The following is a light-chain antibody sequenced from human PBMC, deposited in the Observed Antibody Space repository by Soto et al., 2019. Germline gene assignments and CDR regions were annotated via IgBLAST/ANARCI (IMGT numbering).Light chain of an antibody. CDR1: QSLLHGHGYNY. Sequence: DIVMTQSPLSLPVTPGEPASISCRSSQSLLHGHGYNYLSWYLQKPGQSPQLLICLGSIRASGVPDRFSGSVSGTDFTLTISRVQAEDVGVSYCMHALNTPYTFGQGTKLEIK. CDR2: LGS. V-gene: IGKV2-28*01. J-gene: IGKJ2*01. CDR3: MHALNTPYT.